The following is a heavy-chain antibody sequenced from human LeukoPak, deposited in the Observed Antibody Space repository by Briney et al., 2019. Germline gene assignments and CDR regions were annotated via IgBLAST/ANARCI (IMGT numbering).Heavy chain of an antibody. V-gene: IGHV4-4*02. CDR1: GGSISNTNW. CDR2: ISLTGLT. CDR3: ASGSNTWGLLPKFYFDY. Sequence: SETLSLTCGVSGGSISNTNWWSWVRQPPGQGLEWIGEISLTGLTHYNPSLESRVTVSLDKSKNQLSLNLSSVTAAETAVYYLASGSNTWGLLPKFYFDYWGQGTLVTVSS. D-gene: IGHD6-13*01. J-gene: IGHJ4*02.